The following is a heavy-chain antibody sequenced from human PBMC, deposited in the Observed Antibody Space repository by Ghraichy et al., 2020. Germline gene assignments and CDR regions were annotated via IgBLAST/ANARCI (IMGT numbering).Heavy chain of an antibody. CDR3: AREGTPGYSRLDV. CDR1: GYTFSDHY. V-gene: IGHV1-2*02. Sequence: ASVKVSCKASGYTFSDHYIYWVRQAPGQGLEWMGWINPNSDGTNYAQHFQGRVTMTWDTSISTVYMELRRLTSDDKARYYCAREGTPGYSRLDVWGQGTTVTVSS. CDR2: INPNSDGT. J-gene: IGHJ6*02. D-gene: IGHD5-18*01.